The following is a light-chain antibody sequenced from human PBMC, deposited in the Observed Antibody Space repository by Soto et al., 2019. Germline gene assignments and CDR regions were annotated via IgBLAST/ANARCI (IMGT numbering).Light chain of an antibody. CDR2: GVS. Sequence: EIVLTQSPGTLSMSPGERATLSCRASQSVSSNLAWYQQKPGQAPRLLIFGVSTRATGIPARFSGSGPGTEFTLTISSLQSEDFVIYYCQQSNNWPYTFGQGTRLEIK. V-gene: IGKV3-15*01. CDR1: QSVSSN. J-gene: IGKJ5*01. CDR3: QQSNNWPYT.